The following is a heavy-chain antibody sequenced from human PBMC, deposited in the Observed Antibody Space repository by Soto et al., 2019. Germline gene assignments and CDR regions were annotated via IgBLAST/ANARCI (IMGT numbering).Heavy chain of an antibody. CDR2: INSDGSST. CDR3: ARDQTVATNWFAP. D-gene: IGHD5-12*01. V-gene: IGHV3-74*01. J-gene: IGHJ5*02. Sequence: GGSLRLSCAASGFTFSSYWMHWVRQAPGKGLVWVSRINSDGSSTSYADSVKGRFTISRDNAKNTLFLEMNSLRAEDTAVYYCARDQTVATNWFAPWGQGTLVTVSS. CDR1: GFTFSSYW.